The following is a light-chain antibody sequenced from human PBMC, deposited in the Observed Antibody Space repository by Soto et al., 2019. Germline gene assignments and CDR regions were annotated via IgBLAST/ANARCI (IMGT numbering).Light chain of an antibody. J-gene: IGKJ1*01. CDR3: LQYDTWPPGT. CDR1: EDVSSK. CDR2: DAS. Sequence: IFMTQSPATLSVSPGGRATLSCRASEDVSSKLAWYQQKPGLPPRLVIYDASTRATGIPGRFSGSGYGKDLTLTIGGLQAEDFAIYNCLQYDTWPPGTFGQGTKVHI. V-gene: IGKV3-15*01.